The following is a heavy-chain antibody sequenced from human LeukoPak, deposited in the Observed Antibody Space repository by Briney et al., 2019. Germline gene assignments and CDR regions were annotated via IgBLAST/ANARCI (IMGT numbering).Heavy chain of an antibody. CDR2: ITWNSDRK. J-gene: IGHJ5*02. D-gene: IGHD2-21*02. CDR3: VSELPGCAGDCLKT. CDR1: GFTFDDYA. Sequence: GGSLRLSCAASGFTFDDYAMHWVRQAPGKGLEWVSGITWNSDRKGYADSVKGRFTIFRDNAKNTLYLQMNSLRVDDTALYYCVSELPGCAGDCLKTWGQGTLVTVSS. V-gene: IGHV3-9*01.